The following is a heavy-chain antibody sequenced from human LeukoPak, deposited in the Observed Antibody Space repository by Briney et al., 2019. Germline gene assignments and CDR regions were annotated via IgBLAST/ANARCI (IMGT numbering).Heavy chain of an antibody. D-gene: IGHD5-18*01. CDR3: ARNGYSYGQTYYYYYGMDV. Sequence: GASVKVSCKASGYTFTGYYMHWVRQAPGQGLEWMGWINPNGGGTNYAQKFQGWVTMTRDTSISTAYMELSRLRSDDTAVYYCARNGYSYGQTYYYYYGMDVWGQGTTVTVSS. CDR2: INPNGGGT. CDR1: GYTFTGYY. J-gene: IGHJ6*02. V-gene: IGHV1-2*04.